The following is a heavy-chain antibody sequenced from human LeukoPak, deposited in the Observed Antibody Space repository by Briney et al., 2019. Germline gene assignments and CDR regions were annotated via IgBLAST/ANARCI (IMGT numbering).Heavy chain of an antibody. Sequence: PGGSLRLSCAASGFTFSNYAMNWVRQAPGKGLEWVSGISGSGGSTYYADSVKGRFTISRDNSKNTLYLEVISLTAEDTAVYYCAKDDAWLRFGEWSQGTLVTVSS. V-gene: IGHV3-23*01. CDR3: AKDDAWLRFGE. CDR2: ISGSGGST. CDR1: GFTFSNYA. D-gene: IGHD3-10*01. J-gene: IGHJ4*02.